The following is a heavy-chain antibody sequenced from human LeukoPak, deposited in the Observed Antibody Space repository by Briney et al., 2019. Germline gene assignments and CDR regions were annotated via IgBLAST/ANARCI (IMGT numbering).Heavy chain of an antibody. CDR3: AGWDDGWEFDY. D-gene: IGHD5-24*01. Sequence: GGSLRLSCAASGFTFSSSWMTWVRQAPGKGLEWVAHMKEDGSEEFYVDSVKGRFTISRDNATNSLYLQMYSLEAEDTAVFYCAGWDDGWEFDYWGQGTLVSVSS. CDR2: MKEDGSEE. CDR1: GFTFSSSW. J-gene: IGHJ4*02. V-gene: IGHV3-7*05.